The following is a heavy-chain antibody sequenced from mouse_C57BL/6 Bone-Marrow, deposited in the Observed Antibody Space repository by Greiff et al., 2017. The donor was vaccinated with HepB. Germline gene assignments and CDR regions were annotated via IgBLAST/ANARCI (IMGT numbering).Heavy chain of an antibody. V-gene: IGHV5-16*01. J-gene: IGHJ1*03. CDR2: INYDGSST. CDR3: ARVGYYYGSSYFYWYFDV. D-gene: IGHD1-1*01. CDR1: GFTFSDYY. Sequence: EVHLVESEGGLVQPGSSMKLSCTASGFTFSDYYMAWVRQVPEKGLEWVANINYDGSSTYYLDSLKSRFIISRDNAKNILYLQMSSLKSEDTATYYCARVGYYYGSSYFYWYFDVWGTGTTVTVSS.